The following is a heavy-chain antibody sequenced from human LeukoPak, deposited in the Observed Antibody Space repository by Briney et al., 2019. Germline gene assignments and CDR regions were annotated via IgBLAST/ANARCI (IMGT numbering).Heavy chain of an antibody. V-gene: IGHV1-2*02. CDR1: GYTFTGYY. D-gene: IGHD6-6*01. CDR3: ARGGLAARRIPCLGFDY. Sequence: ASVKVSFKASGYTFTGYYMHWVRQAPGQGLEWMGWINPNSGGTNYAQKFQGRVTMTRDTSISTAYMELSRLRSDDTAVYYCARGGLAARRIPCLGFDYWGQGTLVTVSS. CDR2: INPNSGGT. J-gene: IGHJ4*02.